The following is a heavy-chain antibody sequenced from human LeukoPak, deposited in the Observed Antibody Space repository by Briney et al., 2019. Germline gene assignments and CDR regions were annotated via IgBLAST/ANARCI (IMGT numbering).Heavy chain of an antibody. CDR2: IIPIFGTA. V-gene: IGHV1-69*06. D-gene: IGHD3-9*01. CDR1: GGTFSSYA. Sequence: SVKVSCKASGGTFSSYAISWVRQAPGQGLEWMGGIIPIFGTANYAQKFQGRVTITADKSTSTAYMELSSLRSEDTAVYYCARGEDYDILTGYYGDYYYYGMDVWGKGTTVTVSS. J-gene: IGHJ6*04. CDR3: ARGEDYDILTGYYGDYYYYGMDV.